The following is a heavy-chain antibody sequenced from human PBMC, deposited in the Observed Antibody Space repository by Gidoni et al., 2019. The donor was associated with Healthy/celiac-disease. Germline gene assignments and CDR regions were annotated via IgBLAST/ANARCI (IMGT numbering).Heavy chain of an antibody. Sequence: HVQLVQSGAEVKKPEASVKVSCKASGYTFTGYYMHWVRQAPGQALEWMGGINPNSGGTNDAQKFQGRVTMTRDTSISTAYMELSRLRSDDTAVYYCASVTPAFDIWGQGTMVTVSS. J-gene: IGHJ3*02. CDR3: ASVTPAFDI. V-gene: IGHV1-2*02. D-gene: IGHD5-18*01. CDR2: INPNSGGT. CDR1: GYTFTGYY.